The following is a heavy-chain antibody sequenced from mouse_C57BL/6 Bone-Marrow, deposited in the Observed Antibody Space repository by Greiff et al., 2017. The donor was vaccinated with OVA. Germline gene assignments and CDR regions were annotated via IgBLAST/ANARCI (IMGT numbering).Heavy chain of an antibody. Sequence: QVQLQQSGPELVKPGASVKISCTASGYAFSSSWMNWVKQRPGKGLEWIGRIYPGDGDTNYNGKFKGKATLTADKSSSTAYMQLSSLTSEDSAVYFCARSRLRRYFDVWGTGTTVTVSS. J-gene: IGHJ1*03. V-gene: IGHV1-82*01. D-gene: IGHD2-4*01. CDR3: ARSRLRRYFDV. CDR1: GYAFSSSW. CDR2: IYPGDGDT.